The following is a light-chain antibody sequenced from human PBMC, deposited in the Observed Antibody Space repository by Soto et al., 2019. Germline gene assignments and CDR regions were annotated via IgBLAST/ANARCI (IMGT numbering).Light chain of an antibody. CDR1: QAFTTT. V-gene: IGKV1-13*02. J-gene: IGKJ4*01. Sequence: AIQLTQTPSSLAASVGATVTIACRASQAFTTTLAWYQQKPGKAPRLLIYEASTLEGGVPSRFSGSGSGTDFTLTISGLQPEDFATYHCQQYRTYPTFGGGTKLEIK. CDR3: QQYRTYPT. CDR2: EAS.